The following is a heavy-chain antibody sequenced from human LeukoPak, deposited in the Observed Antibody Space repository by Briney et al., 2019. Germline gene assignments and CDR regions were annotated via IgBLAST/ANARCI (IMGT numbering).Heavy chain of an antibody. Sequence: PSETLSLTCAVYGGSFSGYYWSWIRQPPGKGLEWIGEINHSGSINYNPSLKSRVTISVDTSKNQFSLKLSSVTAADTAVYYCARAPYYDFWQAPRDYYMDVWGKGTTVTVSS. V-gene: IGHV4-34*01. CDR1: GGSFSGYY. CDR2: INHSGSI. CDR3: ARAPYYDFWQAPRDYYMDV. J-gene: IGHJ6*03. D-gene: IGHD3-3*01.